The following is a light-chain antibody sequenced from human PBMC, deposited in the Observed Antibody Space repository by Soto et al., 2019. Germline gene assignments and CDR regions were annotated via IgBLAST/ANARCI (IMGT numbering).Light chain of an antibody. CDR2: SAC. CDR3: QQCSNWPPT. J-gene: IGKJ4*01. CDR1: QNVGND. V-gene: IGKV3-11*01. Sequence: EIVLTQSPATLSLSPGERATLSCRARQNVGNDLAWYHQKRCQAPRLLIYSACNRATGIPAMFSGSGSGTDFTLTISSLEHEDFAAYYCQQCSNWPPTFGGGTKVEIK.